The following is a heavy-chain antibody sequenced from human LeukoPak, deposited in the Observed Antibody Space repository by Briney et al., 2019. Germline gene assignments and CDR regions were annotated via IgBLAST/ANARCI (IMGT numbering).Heavy chain of an antibody. V-gene: IGHV3-7*01. J-gene: IGHJ4*02. D-gene: IGHD2-2*01. Sequence: GGSLRLSCAASGFTFSSYWMSWVRQAPGKGLEWVANIKQDGSEKYYVDSVEGRFTISRDNAKNSLYLQMNSLRAEDTAVYYCARVISLYQLQGNFDYWGQGTLVTVSS. CDR3: ARVISLYQLQGNFDY. CDR1: GFTFSSYW. CDR2: IKQDGSEK.